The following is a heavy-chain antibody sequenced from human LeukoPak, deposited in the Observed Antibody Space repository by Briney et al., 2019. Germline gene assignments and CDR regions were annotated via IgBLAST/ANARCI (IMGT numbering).Heavy chain of an antibody. CDR2: INHSGST. V-gene: IGHV4-34*01. CDR1: GGSFSGYY. D-gene: IGHD3/OR15-3a*01. Sequence: SETLSLTCAVYGGSFSGYYWSWIRQPPGKGLEWIGEINHSGSTNYNPSLKSRVTISVDTSKNQFSLKLSSVTAADTAVYYCARGSLDLQDDYWGQGTLVTVSS. J-gene: IGHJ4*02. CDR3: ARGSLDLQDDY.